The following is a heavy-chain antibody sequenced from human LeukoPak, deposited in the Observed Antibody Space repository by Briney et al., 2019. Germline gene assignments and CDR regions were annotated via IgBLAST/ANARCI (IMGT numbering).Heavy chain of an antibody. D-gene: IGHD1-26*01. Sequence: GRSLRLSCAASGFTFSSYGMHWVRQAPGKGLEWVAVIWYDGSNKYYADSVKGRFTISRDNSKNTLYLQMNSLRAEDTAVYYCARVQWELLYPDYWGQGTLVTVSS. CDR2: IWYDGSNK. CDR3: ARVQWELLYPDY. V-gene: IGHV3-33*01. CDR1: GFTFSSYG. J-gene: IGHJ4*02.